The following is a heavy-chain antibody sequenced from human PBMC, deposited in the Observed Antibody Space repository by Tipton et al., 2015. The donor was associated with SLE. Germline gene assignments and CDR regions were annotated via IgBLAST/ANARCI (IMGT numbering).Heavy chain of an antibody. CDR1: GDSISTGRYY. V-gene: IGHV4-61*09. D-gene: IGHD2-2*03. J-gene: IGHJ6*03. Sequence: TLSLTCTVSGDSISTGRYYWAWIRQPPGKGLEWIGHIYRSGSTNSNPSLKSRVTISMDTSNNQFSLKLTSVSAADTAVYYCATGTLVGSWYYSMDVWGKGTTVTVSS. CDR3: ATGTLVGSWYYSMDV. CDR2: IYRSGST.